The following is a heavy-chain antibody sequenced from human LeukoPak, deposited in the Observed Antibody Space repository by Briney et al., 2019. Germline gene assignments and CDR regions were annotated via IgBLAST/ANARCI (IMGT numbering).Heavy chain of an antibody. V-gene: IGHV4-39*07. CDR2: IYYSGST. CDR3: ASSGYMVTTYYYYYYMDV. D-gene: IGHD2-21*02. CDR1: GGSISSSSYF. Sequence: SETLSLTCTVSGGSISSSSYFWGWIRQPPGKGLEWIGSIYYSGSTYYNPSLKSRVTISVDTSKNQFSLKLSSVTAADTAVYYCASSGYMVTTYYYYYYMDVWGKGTTVTVSS. J-gene: IGHJ6*03.